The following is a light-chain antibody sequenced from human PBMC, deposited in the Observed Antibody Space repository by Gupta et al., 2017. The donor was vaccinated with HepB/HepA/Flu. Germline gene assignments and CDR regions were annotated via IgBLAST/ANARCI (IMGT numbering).Light chain of an antibody. CDR3: SSYAGSNNFV. V-gene: IGLV2-8*01. CDR2: DVT. CDR1: SSDVGRYNY. Sequence: QSALTQPPSASGSPGQSVTISCTGTSSDVGRYNYVSWYQLHPGKAPKLMIYDVTNRPSGVPYRFSGSKSGNTASLTVSGLQAEDEADYYCSSYAGSNNFVFGTGTKVTVL. J-gene: IGLJ1*01.